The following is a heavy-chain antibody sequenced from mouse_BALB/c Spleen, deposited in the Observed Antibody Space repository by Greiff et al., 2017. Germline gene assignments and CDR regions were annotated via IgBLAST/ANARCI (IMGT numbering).Heavy chain of an antibody. CDR1: GYSITSDYA. J-gene: IGHJ1*01. Sequence: EVKLMESGPGLVKPSQSLSLTCTVTGYSITSDYAWNWIRQFPGNKLEWMGYISYSGSTSYNPSLKSRISITRDTSKNQFFLQLNSVTTEDTATYYCARGEVRHHWYFDVWGAGTTVTVSS. V-gene: IGHV3-2*02. D-gene: IGHD2-14*01. CDR3: ARGEVRHHWYFDV. CDR2: ISYSGST.